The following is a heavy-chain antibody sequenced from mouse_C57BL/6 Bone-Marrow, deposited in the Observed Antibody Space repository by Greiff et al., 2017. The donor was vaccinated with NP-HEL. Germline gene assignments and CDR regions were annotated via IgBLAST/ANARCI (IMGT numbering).Heavy chain of an antibody. CDR3: AREDYYGSSPYYFDY. V-gene: IGHV1-54*01. D-gene: IGHD1-1*01. Sequence: QVQLQQSGAELVRPGTSVKVSCKASGYAFTNYLIEWVKQRPGQGLEWIGVINPGSGGTNYNEKFKGKATLTADKSSSPAYMQLSSLTSEDSAVYFCAREDYYGSSPYYFDYWGQGTTLTVSS. CDR1: GYAFTNYL. J-gene: IGHJ2*01. CDR2: INPGSGGT.